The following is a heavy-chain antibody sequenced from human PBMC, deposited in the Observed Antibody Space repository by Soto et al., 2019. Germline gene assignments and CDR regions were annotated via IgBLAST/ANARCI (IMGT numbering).Heavy chain of an antibody. J-gene: IGHJ6*02. CDR1: GYTFTSYA. Sequence: ASLKLYCKASGYTFTSYAMHWVRQAPRQRLEWMGWINAGNGNTKYSQKFQGRVTVTRDTSASTAYMELSSLRSEDTAVYYCARDSFFYGDYEIDYYYGMDVWGQGTTVTVSS. CDR2: INAGNGNT. V-gene: IGHV1-3*01. D-gene: IGHD4-17*01. CDR3: ARDSFFYGDYEIDYYYGMDV.